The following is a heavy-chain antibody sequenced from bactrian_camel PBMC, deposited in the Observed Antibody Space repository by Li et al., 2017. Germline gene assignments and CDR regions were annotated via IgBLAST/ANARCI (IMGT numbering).Heavy chain of an antibody. CDR1: GFTFSHAG. CDR2: IDKDALT. V-gene: IGHV3S10*01. CDR3: ATDSSLILRGGCRVGAEFLGT. J-gene: IGHJ4*01. Sequence: VQLVESGGGLVLPGGSLKLSCAASGFTFSHAGMSWVRQAPGKEREGVAGIDKDALTTYADSVKGRFTISADNAPNTWHLQMNNLMPGDTGTYYCATDSSLILRGGCRVGAEFLGTWGQGTQVTVS. D-gene: IGHD5*01.